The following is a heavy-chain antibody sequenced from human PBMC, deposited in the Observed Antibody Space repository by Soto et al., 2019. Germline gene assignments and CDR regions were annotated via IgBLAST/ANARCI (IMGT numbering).Heavy chain of an antibody. D-gene: IGHD2-21*02. V-gene: IGHV3-48*02. CDR1: GFTFSSYS. Sequence: GGSLRLSCAASGFTFSSYSMNWVRQAPGKGLEWVSYISSSSSTIYYADSVKGRFTISRDNAKNSLYLQMNSLRDEDTAVYYCASAYCGGDCYSFAFDIWGQGTMVTVSS. CDR3: ASAYCGGDCYSFAFDI. CDR2: ISSSSSTI. J-gene: IGHJ3*02.